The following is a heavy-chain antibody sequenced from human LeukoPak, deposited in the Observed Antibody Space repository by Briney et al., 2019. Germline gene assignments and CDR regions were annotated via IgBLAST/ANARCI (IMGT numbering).Heavy chain of an antibody. CDR1: GYTFTGYY. J-gene: IGHJ4*02. CDR2: ISTYNDDT. Sequence: ASVKVSCKASGYTFTGYYMHWVRQAPGQGLEWMGWISTYNDDTNYAQKFQGRVTMTTDTSTTTAYMELRSLRSDDTAVYYCARDRAHGPGDYWGQGTLVTVSS. D-gene: IGHD3-10*01. V-gene: IGHV1-18*04. CDR3: ARDRAHGPGDY.